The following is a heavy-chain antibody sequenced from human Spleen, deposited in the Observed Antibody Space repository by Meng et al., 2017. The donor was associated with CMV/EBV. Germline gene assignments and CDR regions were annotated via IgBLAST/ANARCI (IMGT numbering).Heavy chain of an antibody. Sequence: REEPGPGLVKPSQPLSLTCTVSGGSISSSSYYWGWIRQPPGKGLEWIGSIYYSGSTYYNPSLKSRVTISVDTSKNQFSLKLSSVTAADTAVYYCASRLGSSSWYGDYWGQGTLVTVSS. CDR2: IYYSGST. V-gene: IGHV4-39*07. CDR1: GGSISSSSYY. J-gene: IGHJ4*02. CDR3: ASRLGSSSWYGDY. D-gene: IGHD6-13*01.